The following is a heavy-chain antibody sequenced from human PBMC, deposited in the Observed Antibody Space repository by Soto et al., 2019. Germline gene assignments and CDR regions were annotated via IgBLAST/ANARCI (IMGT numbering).Heavy chain of an antibody. Sequence: SETLSLTCAVYGGSFSGYYWSWIRQPPGKGLEWIGEINHSGSTNYNPSLKSRVTISVDTSKNQFSLKLSSVTAADTAVYYCARGRWDKYSYGLRAYFDYWGQGTLVTVPQ. CDR3: ARGRWDKYSYGLRAYFDY. CDR1: GGSFSGYY. V-gene: IGHV4-34*01. J-gene: IGHJ4*02. D-gene: IGHD5-18*01. CDR2: INHSGST.